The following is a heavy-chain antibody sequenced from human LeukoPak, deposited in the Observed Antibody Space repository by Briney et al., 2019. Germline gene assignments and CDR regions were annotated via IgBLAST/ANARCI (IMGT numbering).Heavy chain of an antibody. Sequence: PSETLSLTCAVYGGSFSSYYWGWIRQPPGKGLEWIGSIYYSGSTYYNPSLKSRVTISVDTSKNQFSLKLSSVTAADTAVYYCARLRVVRGVIDPDFDYWGHGILVTVSS. J-gene: IGHJ4*01. D-gene: IGHD3-10*01. CDR2: IYYSGST. CDR3: ARLRVVRGVIDPDFDY. CDR1: GGSFSSYY. V-gene: IGHV4-39*01.